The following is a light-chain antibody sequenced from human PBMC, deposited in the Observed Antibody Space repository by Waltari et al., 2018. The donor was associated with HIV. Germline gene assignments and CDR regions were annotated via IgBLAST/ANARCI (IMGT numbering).Light chain of an antibody. CDR3: AAWDDSLDHV. Sequence: QSVLTQPPSVSGTPGQRVTIPCSGGSSHPGSNTVTWHQHLPGAAPKVLIYTDDTRPSGVPDRFSGSKSGTSASLAISGLQSEDEAVYYCAAWDDSLDHVFGTGTKVSLL. CDR2: TDD. V-gene: IGLV1-44*01. CDR1: SSHPGSNT. J-gene: IGLJ1*01.